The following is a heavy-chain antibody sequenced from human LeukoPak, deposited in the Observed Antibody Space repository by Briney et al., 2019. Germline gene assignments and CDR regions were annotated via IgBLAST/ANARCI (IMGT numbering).Heavy chain of an antibody. CDR1: GGSFSGYY. J-gene: IGHJ4*02. Sequence: SETLSLTCAGYGGSFSGYYWSWLRQPPGKGLEWIGEINHSGSTNYNPSLNSRVTFSVDTSKNQFSLKLSSVTAAYTAVYFCATPIHDSSGDWGQGTLVTVSS. D-gene: IGHD3-22*01. CDR3: ATPIHDSSGD. V-gene: IGHV4-34*01. CDR2: INHSGST.